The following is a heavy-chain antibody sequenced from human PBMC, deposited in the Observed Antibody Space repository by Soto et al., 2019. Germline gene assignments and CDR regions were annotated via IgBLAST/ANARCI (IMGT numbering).Heavy chain of an antibody. CDR3: ARQPERTSDFDY. Sequence: SDTLSLTWSVSGASISTSSDFWVLIRQAPGKGLEWIGNVYQSGTTRLNPSLKSRVSIFVDRSKNQFSLELNSATAADRAVYYCARQPERTSDFDYWGQGILVTVPS. CDR1: GASISTSSDF. CDR2: VYQSGTT. D-gene: IGHD2-2*01. V-gene: IGHV4-39*01. J-gene: IGHJ4*02.